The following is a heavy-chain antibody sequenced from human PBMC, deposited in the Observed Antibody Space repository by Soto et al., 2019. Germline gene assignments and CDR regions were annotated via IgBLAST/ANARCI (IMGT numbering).Heavy chain of an antibody. Sequence: ASVKVSCKASGFTFTSSAVQWVRQARGQRLEWIGWIVVGSGNTNYAQKFQERVTITRDMSTSTAYMELSSLRSEDTAVYYCAAPRTPRITIFGVVRPDAFDIWGQGTMVTVSS. CDR2: IVVGSGNT. CDR3: AAPRTPRITIFGVVRPDAFDI. D-gene: IGHD3-3*01. J-gene: IGHJ3*02. CDR1: GFTFTSSA. V-gene: IGHV1-58*01.